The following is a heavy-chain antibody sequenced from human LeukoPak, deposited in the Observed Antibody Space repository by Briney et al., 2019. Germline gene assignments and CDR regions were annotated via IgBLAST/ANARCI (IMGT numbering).Heavy chain of an antibody. CDR2: INHSGST. CDR3: ARRPPPPLGKTNGWFGP. V-gene: IGHV4-34*01. Sequence: SETLSLTCAVYGGSFSGYYWSWIRQPPGKGLEWIGEINHSGSTNYNPSLKSRVTISVDTSKNQFSLKLSSVTAADTAVYYCARRPPPPLGKTNGWFGPRGQGTLVTVSS. CDR1: GGSFSGYY. J-gene: IGHJ5*02. D-gene: IGHD1/OR15-1a*01.